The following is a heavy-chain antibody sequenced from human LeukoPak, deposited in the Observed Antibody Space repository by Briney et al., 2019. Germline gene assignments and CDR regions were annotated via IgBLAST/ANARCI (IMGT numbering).Heavy chain of an antibody. CDR3: VKVGPVAFRPNNFDF. Sequence: GGSLRLSCAASGFTFSSSGMHWVRQAPGKGPEWVAFIRYDGSNKDYADSVKGRFTISRDNSKNTLYLQMNSLRAEDTALYYCVKVGPVAFRPNNFDFWGQGTLVTVSS. D-gene: IGHD3-3*02. V-gene: IGHV3-30*02. CDR1: GFTFSSSG. CDR2: IRYDGSNK. J-gene: IGHJ4*02.